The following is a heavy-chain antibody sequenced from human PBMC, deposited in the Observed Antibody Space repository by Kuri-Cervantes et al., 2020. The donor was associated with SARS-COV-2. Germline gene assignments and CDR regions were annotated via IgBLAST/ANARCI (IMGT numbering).Heavy chain of an antibody. CDR1: GGVLSSGAYS. V-gene: IGHV4-30-2*01. Sequence: LRLSCTVSGGVLSSGAYSWSWIRQPPGKGLEWIVFVSHSGSPYYSQSLKSRVTISVDRSKNQFSLKLTSVTAADTAVYYCARPFGDYVSWFDYWGQGTLVTVSS. J-gene: IGHJ4*02. D-gene: IGHD4-17*01. CDR2: VSHSGSP. CDR3: ARPFGDYVSWFDY.